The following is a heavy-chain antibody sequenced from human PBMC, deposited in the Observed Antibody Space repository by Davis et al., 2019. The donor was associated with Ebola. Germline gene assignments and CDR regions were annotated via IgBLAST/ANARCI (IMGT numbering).Heavy chain of an antibody. CDR3: ASITGTTGYYGMDV. CDR2: IYYSGIT. J-gene: IGHJ6*02. CDR1: GGSIISTRFY. D-gene: IGHD1-7*01. V-gene: IGHV4-39*01. Sequence: SETLSLTCTVSGGSIISTRFYWGWIRQPPRKGLEWIGSIYYSGITYYNPSLKSRVTISVDTSKNQFSLKLSSVTAADTAVYYCASITGTTGYYGMDVWGQGTTVTVSS.